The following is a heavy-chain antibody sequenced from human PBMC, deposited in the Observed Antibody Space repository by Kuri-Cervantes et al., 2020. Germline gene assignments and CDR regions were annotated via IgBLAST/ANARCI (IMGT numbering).Heavy chain of an antibody. Sequence: SGPTLVKPTHTLTLTCTFSGFSLTTSGVAVVWIRQPPGKALKWIALNYWDDDKRYSTSLKSRLNITKDTSKNQVVLTMTNMDPVDTATYYCAQSSGTLAVDYFDYWGQGTLVTVSS. CDR3: AQSSGTLAVDYFDY. V-gene: IGHV2-5*02. J-gene: IGHJ4*02. CDR1: GFSLTTSGVA. CDR2: NYWDDDK. D-gene: IGHD6-19*01.